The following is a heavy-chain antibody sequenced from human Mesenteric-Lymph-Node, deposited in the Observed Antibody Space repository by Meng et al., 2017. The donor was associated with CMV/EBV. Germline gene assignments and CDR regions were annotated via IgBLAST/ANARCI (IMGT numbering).Heavy chain of an antibody. Sequence: GSLRLSCTVSGGSINNYYWSWIRQPPEEGLEWIGYIHYSGRTDYNPSLNSRVTISVDTSKNQFSLRLNSVTAADTAVYYCARQGETGSIVVVPAAPYYYYYGMDVWGQGTTVTVSS. CDR2: IHYSGRT. D-gene: IGHD2-2*01. J-gene: IGHJ6*02. CDR1: GGSINNYY. CDR3: ARQGETGSIVVVPAAPYYYYYGMDV. V-gene: IGHV4-59*01.